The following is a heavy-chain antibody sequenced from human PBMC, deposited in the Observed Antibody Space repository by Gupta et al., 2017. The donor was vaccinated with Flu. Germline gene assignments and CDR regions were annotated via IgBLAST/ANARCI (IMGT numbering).Heavy chain of an antibody. CDR1: GYTFATSW. D-gene: IGHD3-16*01. J-gene: IGHJ3*02. V-gene: IGHV5-10-1*01. CDR3: AGGGDVDPKRRAFDI. CDR2: IDPSDSYP. Sequence: EVQLVQSGAEVKKPAESRRISCMDSGYTFATSWINWVRQMPGKGLGWMGRIDPSDSYPEYSPSFYDRVTISADKSGNTAFLQWSSLAASDTAISYCAGGGDVDPKRRAFDIWGQGTVVTVS.